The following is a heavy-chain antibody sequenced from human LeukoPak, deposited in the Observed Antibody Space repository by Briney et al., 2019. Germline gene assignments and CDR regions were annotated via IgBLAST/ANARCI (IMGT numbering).Heavy chain of an antibody. J-gene: IGHJ4*02. CDR3: AKSDDCDQ. CDR2: ISNSGDIT. D-gene: IGHD2-21*02. CDR1: GFTFSNYA. Sequence: PGGSLRLSCAASGFTFSNYAMSWVRQAPGKGLEWVSAISNSGDITYYADSVKGRFTISRDNSKNTLYLQMNSLRAEDTAVYYCAKSDDCDQWGQGTLVTVSS. V-gene: IGHV3-23*01.